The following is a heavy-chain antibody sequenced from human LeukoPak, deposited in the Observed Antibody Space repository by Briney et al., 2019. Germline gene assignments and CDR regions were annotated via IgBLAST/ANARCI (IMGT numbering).Heavy chain of an antibody. J-gene: IGHJ5*02. CDR3: ARKEGGQLVNTRRWFDP. Sequence: SETLSLTCAVSGGSFSDYYWSWIRQSPIKGLEWIGEINHSGSTHYNPSLKSRVTISVDTSKNQSPLRLTSVTAADTAVYYCARKEGGQLVNTRRWFDPWGQGTLVTVS. CDR2: INHSGST. V-gene: IGHV4-34*01. CDR1: GGSFSDYY. D-gene: IGHD6-13*01.